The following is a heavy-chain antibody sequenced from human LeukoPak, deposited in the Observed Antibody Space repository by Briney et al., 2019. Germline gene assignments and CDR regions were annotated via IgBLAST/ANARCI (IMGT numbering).Heavy chain of an antibody. CDR3: ARGGYDSSGYYYYYYYYIDV. J-gene: IGHJ6*03. Sequence: SETLSLTCAVYGGSFSGYYWSWIRQPPGKGLEWIGEINHSGSTNYNPSLKSRVTISVDTSKNQFSLKLSSVTAADTAVYYCARGGYDSSGYYYYYYYYIDVWGKGTTVTVSS. CDR1: GGSFSGYY. V-gene: IGHV4-34*01. CDR2: INHSGST. D-gene: IGHD3-22*01.